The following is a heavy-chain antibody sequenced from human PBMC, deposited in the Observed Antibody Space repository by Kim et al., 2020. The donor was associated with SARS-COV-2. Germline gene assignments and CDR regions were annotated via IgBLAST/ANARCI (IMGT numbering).Heavy chain of an antibody. V-gene: IGHV3-23*01. Sequence: YADSVKGRFTSSRDNATNTLYLQMNSLRAEDTAIYYLARDIKLMTGAMEVWGQGNTVTVYS. D-gene: IGHD1-20*01. CDR3: ARDIKLMTGAMEV. J-gene: IGHJ6*02.